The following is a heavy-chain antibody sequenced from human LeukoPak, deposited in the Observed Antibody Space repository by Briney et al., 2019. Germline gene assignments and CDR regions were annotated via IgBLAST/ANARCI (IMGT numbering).Heavy chain of an antibody. J-gene: IGHJ4*02. Sequence: GALRLSCAASGFTFSTYWMSWVRQAPGKGLEWVSAISGSGGRIYYGASVKGRFTISRDNSKNTLNLQMNSLRAEDTAVYYCATSKYSGSYWGQGTLVTVSS. CDR1: GFTFSTYW. V-gene: IGHV3-23*01. CDR2: ISGSGGRI. D-gene: IGHD1-26*01. CDR3: ATSKYSGSY.